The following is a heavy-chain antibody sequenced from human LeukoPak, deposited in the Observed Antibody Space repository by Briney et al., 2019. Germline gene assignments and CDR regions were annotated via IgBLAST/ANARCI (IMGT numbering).Heavy chain of an antibody. V-gene: IGHV4-4*07. CDR2: IYRSGTT. D-gene: IGHD6-13*01. CDR1: GDSISSYY. CDR3: ATGYSSTWYYFDY. J-gene: IGHJ4*02. Sequence: PSETLSLTCTVSGDSISSYYYNWIRQPAGKGLEWIGRIYRSGTTYYNPSLKSRLTMSVDTSKNQFSLKLTSVTAADTAVYYCATGYSSTWYYFDYWGQGTLVTVSS.